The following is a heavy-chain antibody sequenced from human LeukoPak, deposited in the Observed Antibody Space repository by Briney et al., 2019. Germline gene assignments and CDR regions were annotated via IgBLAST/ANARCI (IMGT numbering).Heavy chain of an antibody. Sequence: GGSLRLSCAASRFTFSSYEMNWVRQAPGKGLEWVSYISTTGSTIYYADSVKGRFTISRDNAKNSLYLQMNSLRAEDTAVYYCARGASPLYDILTGYNIWGQGTLVTVSS. J-gene: IGHJ4*02. CDR1: RFTFSSYE. V-gene: IGHV3-48*03. D-gene: IGHD3-9*01. CDR3: ARGASPLYDILTGYNI. CDR2: ISTTGSTI.